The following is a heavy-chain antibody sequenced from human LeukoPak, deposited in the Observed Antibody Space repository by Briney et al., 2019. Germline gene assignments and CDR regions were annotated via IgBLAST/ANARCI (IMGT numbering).Heavy chain of an antibody. CDR3: ARHEFIVATTEAFDI. CDR1: GGSISSYY. Sequence: SETLSLTCTASGGSISSYYWSWIRQPPGKGLEWIGYIYYSGSTNYYPSLKSRVTISVDTSKNQFSLKLSSVTGADTAVYYCARHEFIVATTEAFDIWGQGTMVTVSS. V-gene: IGHV4-59*08. J-gene: IGHJ3*02. D-gene: IGHD5-12*01. CDR2: IYYSGST.